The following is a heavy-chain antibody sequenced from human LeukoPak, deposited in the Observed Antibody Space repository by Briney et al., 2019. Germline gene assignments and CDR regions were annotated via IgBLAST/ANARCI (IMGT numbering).Heavy chain of an antibody. D-gene: IGHD6-19*01. CDR3: ASGYSSGWQFDY. CDR2: ISYDGSNK. Sequence: PGRSLRLSCAASGFTFSSYGMHWLRQAPGKGLEWVAVISYDGSNKYYADSVKGRFTISRDNSKNTLYLQMNSLRAEDTAVYYCASGYSSGWQFDYWGQGTLVTVSS. V-gene: IGHV3-30*03. J-gene: IGHJ4*02. CDR1: GFTFSSYG.